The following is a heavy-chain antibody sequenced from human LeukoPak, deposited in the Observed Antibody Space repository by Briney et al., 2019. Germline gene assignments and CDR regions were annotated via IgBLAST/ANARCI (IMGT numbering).Heavy chain of an antibody. J-gene: IGHJ4*02. CDR2: IYYSGST. Sequence: SETLSLTCTVSGGSISSSSYYWGWIRQPPGTGLEWIGSIYYSGSTYYNPSLKSRVTISVDTSKNQFSLKLSSVTAADTAVYYCARGGTIFGVVPFDYWGQGTLVTVSS. CDR1: GGSISSSSYY. V-gene: IGHV4-39*07. CDR3: ARGGTIFGVVPFDY. D-gene: IGHD3-3*01.